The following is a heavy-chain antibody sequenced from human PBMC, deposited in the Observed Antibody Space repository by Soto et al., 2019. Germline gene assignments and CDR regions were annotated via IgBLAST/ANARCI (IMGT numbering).Heavy chain of an antibody. V-gene: IGHV2-5*02. CDR2: IYWDDDN. J-gene: IGHJ5*02. Sequence: QITLKESGPALVKPTQTLTLTCTFSGFSLSTSGEAVGWIRQPPGEALEWLALIYWDDDNRYNPTLKTRLTITKDTSKNQVVLTLTNMDPVDTATYNWAHYVSASPAGWFDPWGQGILVTVSS. CDR3: AHYVSASPAGWFDP. D-gene: IGHD3-10*01. CDR1: GFSLSTSGEA.